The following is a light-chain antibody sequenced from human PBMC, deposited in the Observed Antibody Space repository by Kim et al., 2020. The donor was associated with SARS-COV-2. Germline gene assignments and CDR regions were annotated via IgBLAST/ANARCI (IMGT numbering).Light chain of an antibody. Sequence: ATLNCKSSQSVLYSSNNKNYLAWYQQKPGQPSKLLIYWASNRESGVPDRFSGSGSGTDFTLTISSLQAEDVAVYYCQQYYSTPCTFGQGTKLEI. J-gene: IGKJ2*02. CDR3: QQYYSTPCT. CDR1: QSVLYSSNNKNY. CDR2: WAS. V-gene: IGKV4-1*01.